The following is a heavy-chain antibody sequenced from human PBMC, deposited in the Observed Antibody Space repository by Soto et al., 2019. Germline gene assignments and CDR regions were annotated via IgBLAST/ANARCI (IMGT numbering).Heavy chain of an antibody. D-gene: IGHD6-19*01. Sequence: QVQLQESGPGLVKPSGTLSLTCAVSVGSISSSNWWSWVRQPPGKGLEWIGEIYHSGSTNYNQSLKSRVTISVDKSKNQFSLKLSSVTAADTAVYYCASRILAVAGTEHYFDYWGQGTLVTVSS. CDR1: VGSISSSNW. V-gene: IGHV4-4*02. CDR3: ASRILAVAGTEHYFDY. J-gene: IGHJ4*02. CDR2: IYHSGST.